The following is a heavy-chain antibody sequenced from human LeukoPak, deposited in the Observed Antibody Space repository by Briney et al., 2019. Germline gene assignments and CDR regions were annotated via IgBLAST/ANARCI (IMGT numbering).Heavy chain of an antibody. CDR1: GFTFSSYG. D-gene: IGHD6-13*01. V-gene: IGHV3-30*18. Sequence: GGSLRLSCAASGFTFSSYGMHWVRQAPGKGLEWVVVISYDGSNKYYADSVKGRFTISRDNSKNTLYLQMNSLRAEDTAVYYCAKDRAADIDYWGQGTLVTVSS. J-gene: IGHJ4*02. CDR2: ISYDGSNK. CDR3: AKDRAADIDY.